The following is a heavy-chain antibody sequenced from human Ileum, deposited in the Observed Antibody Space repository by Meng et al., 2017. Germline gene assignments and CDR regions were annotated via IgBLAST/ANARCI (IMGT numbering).Heavy chain of an antibody. D-gene: IGHD6-13*01. J-gene: IGHJ5*02. Sequence: QLQLQGSGPGLVKPSETLSLTCIVSGASVSSSSYFWVWMRQPPGKGLEYIGGITYTGNSFFNPSLNPSLKTRLSTSFDTSKNQFSLKVNAVIAADTAVYYCAAQHTSSGGGYGWFDPWGQGILVTVSS. CDR1: GASVSSSSYF. CDR2: ITYTGNS. V-gene: IGHV4-39*01. CDR3: AAQHTSSGGGYGWFDP.